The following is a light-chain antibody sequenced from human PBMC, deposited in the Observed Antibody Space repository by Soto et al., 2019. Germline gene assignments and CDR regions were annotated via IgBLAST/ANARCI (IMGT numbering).Light chain of an antibody. CDR1: QSVASSH. CDR2: DAS. Sequence: EIVLTQSPGTLSLSPGERATLSCRASQSVASSHLAWYRQKPGQTPSLIIYDASSRATGIPERISGSASGTDFTLTISRLEPEVFAVYYCQHYGSAPFTFGPGTKVDIK. CDR3: QHYGSAPFT. V-gene: IGKV3-20*01. J-gene: IGKJ3*01.